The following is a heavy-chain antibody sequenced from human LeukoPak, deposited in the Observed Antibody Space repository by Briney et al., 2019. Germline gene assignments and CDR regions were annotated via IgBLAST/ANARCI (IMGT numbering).Heavy chain of an antibody. D-gene: IGHD6-19*01. CDR1: GFTFSTYW. V-gene: IGHV3-74*01. CDR2: INVDGSGA. J-gene: IGHJ4*02. CDR3: ARATRIYSSGWYYSFDY. Sequence: PGGSLRLSCAAPGFTFSTYWMHWVRQAPGKGLVWVSHINVDGSGATYADSVEGRFTISRDNAKNTLYLHMNSLRAEDTAVYYCARATRIYSSGWYYSFDYWGQGTLVTVSS.